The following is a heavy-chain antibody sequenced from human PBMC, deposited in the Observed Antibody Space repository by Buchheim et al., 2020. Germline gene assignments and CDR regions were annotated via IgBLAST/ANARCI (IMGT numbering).Heavy chain of an antibody. D-gene: IGHD3-10*01. CDR1: GGSISSSSYY. V-gene: IGHV4-39*01. CDR2: IYYSGST. J-gene: IGHJ6*02. Sequence: QLQLQESGPGLVKPSETLSLTCTVSGGSISSSSYYWGWIRQPPGKGLEWIGSIYYSGSTYYNPSLKSRVTISVDTSKNQFSLKLSSVTAADTAVYYCARAVRMVRGVIGWHGMDVWGQGTT. CDR3: ARAVRMVRGVIGWHGMDV.